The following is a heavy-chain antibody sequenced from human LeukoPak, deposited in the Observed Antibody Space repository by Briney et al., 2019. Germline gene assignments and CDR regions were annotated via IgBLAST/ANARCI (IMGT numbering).Heavy chain of an antibody. CDR2: ISSYNDNT. CDR1: GYTFTSYG. D-gene: IGHD4-17*01. J-gene: IGHJ4*02. Sequence: ASVKVSCKASGYTFTSYGISWVRQAPGQGLEWMGWISSYNDNTNYAQKLQGRVTMTTDTSTSKAYMELRSLRSDDTAVYYCAREGEYGDSDYWGQGTLVTVSS. V-gene: IGHV1-18*01. CDR3: AREGEYGDSDY.